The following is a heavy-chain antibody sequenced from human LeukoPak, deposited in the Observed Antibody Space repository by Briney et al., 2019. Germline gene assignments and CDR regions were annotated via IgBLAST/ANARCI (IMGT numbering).Heavy chain of an antibody. J-gene: IGHJ4*02. D-gene: IGHD3-22*01. Sequence: GGSLRLSCAASGFTFSSYAMHWVRQAPGKGLEWVAVISYDGSNKYYGDSVKGRFTISRDNSRNTLYLQMNSLRAEDTAIYYCAKDRTHRRYYDSTGYYNQYDYWGQGALVTVSS. CDR2: ISYDGSNK. CDR1: GFTFSSYA. V-gene: IGHV3-30-3*01. CDR3: AKDRTHRRYYDSTGYYNQYDY.